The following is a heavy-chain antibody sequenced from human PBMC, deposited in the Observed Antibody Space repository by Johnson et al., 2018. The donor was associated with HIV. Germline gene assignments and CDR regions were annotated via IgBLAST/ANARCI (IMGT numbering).Heavy chain of an antibody. CDR1: GFSFSGSA. V-gene: IGHV3-30-3*01. CDR2: ISYDGSNK. D-gene: IGHD3-9*01. Sequence: QVQVVESGGGVVQPGRSLRLSCAASGFSFSGSAMHWVRQAPGKGLEWVALISYDGSNKYYADSVKGRFTISSHNSKTTLYLQMNSLRAEDTAVYYCASVYYDILTGYYYDALDIWGRGTMVTVSS. J-gene: IGHJ3*02. CDR3: ASVYYDILTGYYYDALDI.